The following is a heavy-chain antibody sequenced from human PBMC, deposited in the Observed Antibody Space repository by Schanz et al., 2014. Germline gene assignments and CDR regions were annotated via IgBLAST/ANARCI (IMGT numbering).Heavy chain of an antibody. D-gene: IGHD3-10*01. J-gene: IGHJ5*02. CDR3: ARDSDRATMVRTYNWFDP. CDR1: GFNFRSYP. CDR2: ISSSSSTI. V-gene: IGHV3-48*02. Sequence: EVQLVESGGGLVQPGGSLRLSCAASGFNFRSYPMSWVRQAPGKGLEWVSYISSSSSTIYYADSVKGRFTISRDNAKNSLYLQMNSLRDEDTAVYYCARDSDRATMVRTYNWFDPWGQGTLVTVSS.